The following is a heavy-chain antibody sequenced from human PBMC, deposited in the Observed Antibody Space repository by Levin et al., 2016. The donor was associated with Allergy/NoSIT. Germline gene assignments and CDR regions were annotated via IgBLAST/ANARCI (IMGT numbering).Heavy chain of an antibody. D-gene: IGHD3-10*01. J-gene: IGHJ3*02. CDR3: AKDPANYGSGSYASSGDAFDI. CDR2: ISYDGSNK. V-gene: IGHV3-30*18. CDR1: GFTFSSYG. Sequence: GESLKISCAASGFTFSSYGMHWVRQAPGKGLEWVAVISYDGSNKYYADSVKGRFTISRDNSKNTLYLQMNSLRAEDTAVYYCAKDPANYGSGSYASSGDAFDIWGQGTMVTVSS.